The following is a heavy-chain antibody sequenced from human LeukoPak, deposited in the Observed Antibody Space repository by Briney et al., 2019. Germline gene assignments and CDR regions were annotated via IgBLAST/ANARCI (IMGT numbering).Heavy chain of an antibody. Sequence: SETLSLTCTVSGGSLSSYYWNWMRQPPGKGLEWIGNVYYSGSTNYNPSLKSRVTISVDTSKNQFSLKLSSVTAADTAVYYCARDITMIVVVAGPFDPWGQGTLVTVSS. CDR3: ARDITMIVVVAGPFDP. CDR1: GGSLSSYY. J-gene: IGHJ5*02. CDR2: VYYSGST. V-gene: IGHV4-59*12. D-gene: IGHD3-22*01.